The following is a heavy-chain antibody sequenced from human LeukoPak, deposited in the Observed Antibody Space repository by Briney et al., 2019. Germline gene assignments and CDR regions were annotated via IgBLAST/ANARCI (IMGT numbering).Heavy chain of an antibody. V-gene: IGHV1-8*01. D-gene: IGHD4-17*01. CDR3: ARRGDYGDYSRMDV. CDR1: GYTFTSYD. Sequence: ASVKVSCKASGYTFTSYDINWVRQATGQGLEGMGWMNPNSGNTGYAQKFQGRVTMTRNTSISTAYMELSSLRSEDTAVYYCARRGDYGDYSRMDVWGKGTTVTISS. CDR2: MNPNSGNT. J-gene: IGHJ6*04.